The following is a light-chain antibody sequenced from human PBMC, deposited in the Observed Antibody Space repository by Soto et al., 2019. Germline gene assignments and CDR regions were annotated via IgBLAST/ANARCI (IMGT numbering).Light chain of an antibody. J-gene: IGKJ2*01. Sequence: EIVMTQSPATLSVSPGERATLSCRASQSVASLAWYQQKPGQAPRLLIWGASNRVTGIPARFSGSGSGTEFTLTVSSLQSVDFAVYYCQQCDSWPFTFGQGTKLEIK. CDR2: GAS. CDR1: QSVAS. CDR3: QQCDSWPFT. V-gene: IGKV3-15*01.